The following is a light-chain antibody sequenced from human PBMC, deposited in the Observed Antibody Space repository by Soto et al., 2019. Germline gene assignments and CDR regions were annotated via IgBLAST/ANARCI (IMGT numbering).Light chain of an antibody. CDR1: QSVSSSY. CDR2: DAS. J-gene: IGKJ5*01. CDR3: QQYNNWPPIT. V-gene: IGKV3D-20*01. Sequence: EVVMTQSPATLSVSKGESATLSCGAIQSVSSSYLAWYQQKPGLAPRLLIYDASSRATGIPDRFSGSGSGTDFTLSISRLEPEDFAVYYCQQYNNWPPITFGQGTRLEI.